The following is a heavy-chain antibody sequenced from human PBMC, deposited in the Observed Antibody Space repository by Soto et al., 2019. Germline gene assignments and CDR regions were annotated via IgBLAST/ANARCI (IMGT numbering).Heavy chain of an antibody. CDR1: GYTFTSYG. V-gene: IGHV1-18*04. CDR2: ISAYNGNT. CDR3: ARDRRCRSTRCYTFGNWFDP. Sequence: QVQLVQSGAEVKKPGASVKVSCKASGYTFTSYGISWVRKAPGQGLEWMGWISAYNGNTNYAQKLQGRVTMTTDTSTNTAYMELRSLRSDDTAVYYCARDRRCRSTRCYTFGNWFDPWGQGTLVTVSS. J-gene: IGHJ5*02. D-gene: IGHD2-2*02.